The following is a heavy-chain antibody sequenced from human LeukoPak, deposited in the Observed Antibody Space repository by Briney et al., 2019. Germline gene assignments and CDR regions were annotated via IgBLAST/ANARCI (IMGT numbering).Heavy chain of an antibody. CDR3: ARDQRGYYYGSGIGYYYYYYMDV. V-gene: IGHV3-21*01. Sequence: PGGSLRLSCAASGFTFSSYSMNWVRQAPGKGLEWVSSISSSSSYIYYADSVKGRLTISRDNAKNTLYLQMNSLRAEDTAVYYCARDQRGYYYGSGIGYYYYYYMDVWGKGTTVTVSS. J-gene: IGHJ6*03. D-gene: IGHD3-10*01. CDR1: GFTFSSYS. CDR2: ISSSSSYI.